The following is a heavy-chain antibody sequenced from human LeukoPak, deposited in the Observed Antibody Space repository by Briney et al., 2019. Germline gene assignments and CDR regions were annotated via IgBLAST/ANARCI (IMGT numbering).Heavy chain of an antibody. CDR2: INPSGGST. D-gene: IGHD6-13*01. J-gene: IGHJ4*02. CDR1: GYTFTSYY. CDR3: ARDGAAAGYFDY. V-gene: IGHV1-46*01. Sequence: ASVNVSCTASGYTFTSYYMHWVRQAPGQGLEWMGIINPSGGSTSYAQKFQGRVTMTRDTSTSTVYMELSSLRSEDTAVYYCARDGAAAGYFDYWGQGTLVTVSS.